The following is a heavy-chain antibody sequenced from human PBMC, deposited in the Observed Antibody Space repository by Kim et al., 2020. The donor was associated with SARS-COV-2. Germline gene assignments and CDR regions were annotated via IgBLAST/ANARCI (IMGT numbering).Heavy chain of an antibody. D-gene: IGHD1-26*01. J-gene: IGHJ6*02. V-gene: IGHV3-48*03. Sequence: GGSLRLSCAASGFTFSSYEMNWVRQAPGKGLEWVSYISSSGSTIYYADSVKGRFTISRDNAKNSLYLQMNSLRAEDTAVYYCAKIIVGATTNYYYGMDVWGQGTTVTVSS. CDR2: ISSSGSTI. CDR1: GFTFSSYE. CDR3: AKIIVGATTNYYYGMDV.